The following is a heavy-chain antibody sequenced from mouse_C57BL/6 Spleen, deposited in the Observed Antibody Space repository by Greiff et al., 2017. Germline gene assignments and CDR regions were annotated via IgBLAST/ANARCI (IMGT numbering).Heavy chain of an antibody. CDR1: GYTFTSYC. V-gene: IGHV1-62-3*01. Sequence: VQLQQSGAELVRPGASVKLSCKASGYTFTSYCMHWVKQRPGRGLEWIGRIDPNSGGTKYNEKFKGKATLTVDKSSSTAYLQLSSLTSKDSAVYYCSRRYGSSYVYFGVWGTGTTVTVSS. D-gene: IGHD1-1*01. CDR2: IDPNSGGT. J-gene: IGHJ1*03. CDR3: SRRYGSSYVYFGV.